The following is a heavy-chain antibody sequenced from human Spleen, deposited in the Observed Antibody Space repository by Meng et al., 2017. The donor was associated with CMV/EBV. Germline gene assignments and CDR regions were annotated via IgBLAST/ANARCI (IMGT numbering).Heavy chain of an antibody. CDR2: TFYRSQWYN. CDR3: ARTKNLRGYSYGVFDY. D-gene: IGHD5-18*01. J-gene: IGHJ4*02. CDR1: STNSAV. Sequence: STNSAVWNWIRQSPSRRLEWLGRTFYRSQWYNDYAVSVKSRITINSDTSKNHFSLQLNSVTPEDTAVYYCARTKNLRGYSYGVFDYWGQGTLVTVSS. V-gene: IGHV6-1*01.